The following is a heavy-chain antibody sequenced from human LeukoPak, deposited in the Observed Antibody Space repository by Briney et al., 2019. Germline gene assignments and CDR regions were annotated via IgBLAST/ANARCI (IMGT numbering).Heavy chain of an antibody. CDR3: SHRRSAIRHYYFDS. V-gene: IGHV2-5*01. CDR2: IYWNDDK. J-gene: IGHJ4*02. CDR1: GISPATSGVG. D-gene: IGHD5-24*01. Sequence: SGPTLGTSTQTLTLTCTFSGISPATSGVGVGWIRQPPGKALEWPALIYWNDDKRYYSQSMQSKLTITKDTSKNQVVLTMTNVDPVDTATYYCSHRRSAIRHYYFDSWGQGTLVTVSS.